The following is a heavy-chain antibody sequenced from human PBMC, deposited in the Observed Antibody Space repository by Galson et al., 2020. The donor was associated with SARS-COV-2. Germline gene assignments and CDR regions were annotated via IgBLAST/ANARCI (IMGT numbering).Heavy chain of an antibody. V-gene: IGHV3-30*01. D-gene: IGHD6-25*01. CDR3: ARDREAIAAGNDY. CDR2: ISYDGSNK. CDR1: GFTFSSYA. J-gene: IGHJ4*02. Sequence: GGSLRLSCAASGFTFSSYAMHWVRQAPGKGLEWVAAISYDGSNKYYADSVKGRFTISRDNSKNTLYLQMNSLRAEDTAVYYCARDREAIAAGNDYWGQGTLVTVSS.